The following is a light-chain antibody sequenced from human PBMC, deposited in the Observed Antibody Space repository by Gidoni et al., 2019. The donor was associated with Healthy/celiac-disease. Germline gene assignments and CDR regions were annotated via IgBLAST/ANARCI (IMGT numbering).Light chain of an antibody. CDR3: QQYNNWWT. Sequence: EIVMPQSPATLSVSPGERATLSCRASQSVNSNLAWYQQKPGQAPRLLIYGASTRATGIPARFSGSGSGTEFTLTISSLQSEDFAVYYCQQYNNWWTFGQGTKVEIK. CDR1: QSVNSN. V-gene: IGKV3-15*01. CDR2: GAS. J-gene: IGKJ1*01.